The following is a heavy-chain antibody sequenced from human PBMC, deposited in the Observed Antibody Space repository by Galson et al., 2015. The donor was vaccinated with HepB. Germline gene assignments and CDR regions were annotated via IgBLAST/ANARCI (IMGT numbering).Heavy chain of an antibody. V-gene: IGHV1-18*04. J-gene: IGHJ6*02. CDR3: ASTYYDFWSGYSFPYYYYGMDV. Sequence: SVKVSCKASGYTFTSYGISWVRQAPGQGLEWMGWISAYNGNTNYAQRLQGRVTMTTDTSTSTAYMELRSLRSDDTAVYYCASTYYDFWSGYSFPYYYYGMDVWGQGTTVTVSS. CDR1: GYTFTSYG. D-gene: IGHD3-3*01. CDR2: ISAYNGNT.